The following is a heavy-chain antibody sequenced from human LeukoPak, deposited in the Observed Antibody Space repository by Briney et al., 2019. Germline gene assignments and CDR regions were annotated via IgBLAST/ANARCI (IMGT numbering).Heavy chain of an antibody. CDR2: IKQDGSEK. CDR3: ARDQYDFWSGPRFDP. Sequence: GGPLRLSCAASGFTFSSYWMSWVRQAPGKGLEWVANIKQDGSEKYYVDSVKGRFTISRDNAKNSLYLQMNSLRAEDTAVYYCARDQYDFWSGPRFDPWGQGTLVTVSS. J-gene: IGHJ5*02. D-gene: IGHD3-3*01. V-gene: IGHV3-7*01. CDR1: GFTFSSYW.